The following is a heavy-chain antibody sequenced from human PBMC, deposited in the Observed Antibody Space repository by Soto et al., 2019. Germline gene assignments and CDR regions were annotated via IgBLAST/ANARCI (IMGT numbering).Heavy chain of an antibody. Sequence: QMRLVESGGGVVQPGRSLRLSCAASGFNLRTFGMHWVRQAPGQGLEWVALISYDGNDKEYADSVKGRFTISRDNSQKTLSLQMNSLRVEDTAIYYCARGSGWLQFVSGGQGTLVTVSS. V-gene: IGHV3-33*01. J-gene: IGHJ4*02. D-gene: IGHD3-10*01. CDR3: ARGSGWLQFVS. CDR1: GFNLRTFG. CDR2: ISYDGNDK.